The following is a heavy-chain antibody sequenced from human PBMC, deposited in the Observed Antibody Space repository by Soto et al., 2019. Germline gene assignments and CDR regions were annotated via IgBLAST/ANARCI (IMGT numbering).Heavy chain of an antibody. CDR2: IYYSGST. J-gene: IGHJ6*03. Sequence: SETLSLTCTVSGGSISSYYWSWIRQPPGKGLEWIGYIYYSGSTNYNPSLKSRVTISVDTSKNQFSLKLSSVTAADTAVYYCARKSPYSSSWYWTNTNYYYYMDVWGKGTTVTVSS. V-gene: IGHV4-59*08. CDR3: ARKSPYSSSWYWTNTNYYYYMDV. D-gene: IGHD6-13*01. CDR1: GGSISSYY.